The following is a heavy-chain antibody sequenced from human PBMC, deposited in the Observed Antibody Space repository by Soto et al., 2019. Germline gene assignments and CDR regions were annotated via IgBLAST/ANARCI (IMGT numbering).Heavy chain of an antibody. V-gene: IGHV1-69*13. J-gene: IGHJ4*02. Sequence: ASVKVSCKASGGTFSSYAISWVRQAPGQGLEWMGGIIPIFGTANYAQKFQGRVTITADESTSTAYMELSSLRSEDTAVYYCARGNRPPTYYYDSSGYEGFDYWGQGTLVTVSS. CDR1: GGTFSSYA. CDR2: IIPIFGTA. CDR3: ARGNRPPTYYYDSSGYEGFDY. D-gene: IGHD3-22*01.